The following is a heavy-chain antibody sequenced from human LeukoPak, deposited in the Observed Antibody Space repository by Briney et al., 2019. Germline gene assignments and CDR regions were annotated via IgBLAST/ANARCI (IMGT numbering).Heavy chain of an antibody. Sequence: ASVKVSCKASGYTFTGYYMHWVRQAPGQGLEWMGWINPNSGGTNYAQKFQGRVTMTRATSISTAYMELSRLRSDDTAVYYCARDPSYSSGWYRAIGNWGQGTLVTVSS. J-gene: IGHJ4*02. CDR1: GYTFTGYY. V-gene: IGHV1-2*02. CDR3: ARDPSYSSGWYRAIGN. CDR2: INPNSGGT. D-gene: IGHD6-19*01.